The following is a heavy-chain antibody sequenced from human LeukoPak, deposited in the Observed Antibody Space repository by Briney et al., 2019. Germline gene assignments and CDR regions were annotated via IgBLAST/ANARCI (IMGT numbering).Heavy chain of an antibody. CDR2: MNPNSGNT. CDR1: GYTFTSYG. V-gene: IGHV1-8*02. Sequence: ASVKVSCKASGYTFTSYGISWVRQAPGQGLEWMGWMNPNSGNTGYAQKFQGRVTMTRNTSISTAYMELSSLRSEDTAVYYCARGGSATVTHYYYYYYMDVWGKGTTVTVSS. CDR3: ARGGSATVTHYYYYYYMDV. D-gene: IGHD4-11*01. J-gene: IGHJ6*03.